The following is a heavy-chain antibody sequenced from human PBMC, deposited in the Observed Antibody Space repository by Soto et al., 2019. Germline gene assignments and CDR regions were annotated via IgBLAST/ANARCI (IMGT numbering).Heavy chain of an antibody. CDR2: INHSGST. CDR1: GGSFSGYY. Sequence: SETLSLTCAVYGGSFSGYYWGWIRQPPGKGLEWIGEINHSGSTNYNPSLKSRVTISVDTSKNQFSLKLSSVTAADTAVYYCARGRRYSYGYENFYYYYYGMDVWGQGTTVTVSS. V-gene: IGHV4-34*01. CDR3: ARGRRYSYGYENFYYYYYGMDV. D-gene: IGHD5-18*01. J-gene: IGHJ6*02.